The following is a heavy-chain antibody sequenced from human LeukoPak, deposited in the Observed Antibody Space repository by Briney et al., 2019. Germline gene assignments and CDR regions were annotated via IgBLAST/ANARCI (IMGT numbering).Heavy chain of an antibody. Sequence: SESLSLTCTVSGGSVSSSSYYWGWIRQPPGKGLEWIGSMYYTGSTYYNPSLKSRVTISVDTSKNQFSLKLSSVTAADTAVYYCARHVGYYDTTGNFRDYWGQGTLVTVSS. CDR1: GGSVSSSSYY. J-gene: IGHJ4*02. V-gene: IGHV4-39*01. D-gene: IGHD3-22*01. CDR2: MYYTGST. CDR3: ARHVGYYDTTGNFRDY.